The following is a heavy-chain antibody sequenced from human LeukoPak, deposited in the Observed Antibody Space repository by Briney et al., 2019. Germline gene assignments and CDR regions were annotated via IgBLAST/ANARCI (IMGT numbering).Heavy chain of an antibody. CDR3: ARDPRYDILTGTGPD. CDR2: IIPIFGTA. Sequence: SVKVSCKASGGTFSSYAISWVRQAPGQGLEWMGGIIPIFGTANYAQKFQGRATITADKSTSTAYMELSSLRSEDTAVYYCARDPRYDILTGTGPDWGQGTLVTVSS. D-gene: IGHD3-9*01. V-gene: IGHV1-69*06. CDR1: GGTFSSYA. J-gene: IGHJ4*02.